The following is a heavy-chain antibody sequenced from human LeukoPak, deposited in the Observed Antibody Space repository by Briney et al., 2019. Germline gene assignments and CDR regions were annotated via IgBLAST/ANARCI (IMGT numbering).Heavy chain of an antibody. CDR1: GFTFSSYS. CDR3: ARATSLVGLMDV. J-gene: IGHJ6*02. V-gene: IGHV3-21*01. Sequence: PGGSLRLSCAASGFTFSSYSMNWVRQAPGKGLEWVSSISSSSSYIYYADSVKGRFTISRDNAKNTLYLQMNSLRAEDTAVYYCARATSLVGLMDVWGQGTTVTVSS. D-gene: IGHD4-23*01. CDR2: ISSSSSYI.